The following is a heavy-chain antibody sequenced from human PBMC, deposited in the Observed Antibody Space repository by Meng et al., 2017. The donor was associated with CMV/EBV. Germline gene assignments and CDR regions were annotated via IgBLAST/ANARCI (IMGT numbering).Heavy chain of an antibody. CDR3: ARGAIYCSGGSCYSGKSDY. J-gene: IGHJ4*02. CDR2: INHSGST. V-gene: IGHV4-34*01. CDR1: GGFFSGYY. Sequence: GSLRLSCAVYGGFFSGYYWSWIRQPPGKGLEWIGEINHSGSTNYNPSLKSRVTISVDTSKNQFSLKLSSVTAADTAVYYCARGAIYCSGGSCYSGKSDYWGQGTLVTVSS. D-gene: IGHD2-15*01.